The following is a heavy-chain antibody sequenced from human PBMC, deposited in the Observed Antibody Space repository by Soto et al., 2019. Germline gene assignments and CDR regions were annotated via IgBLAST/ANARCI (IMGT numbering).Heavy chain of an antibody. J-gene: IGHJ6*02. CDR1: GCSFTSYW. CDR2: IDPSGSYT. CDR3: ARQRYCSSTSCYVGYYYYYGMDV. D-gene: IGHD2-2*01. V-gene: IGHV5-10-1*01. Sequence: PGESLKISWKGSGCSFTSYWISWVRQMPGKGLEWMGRIDPSGSYTNYSPSFQGHVTISADKSISTAYLQWSSLKASDTAMYYCARQRYCSSTSCYVGYYYYYGMDVWGQGTTVTVSS.